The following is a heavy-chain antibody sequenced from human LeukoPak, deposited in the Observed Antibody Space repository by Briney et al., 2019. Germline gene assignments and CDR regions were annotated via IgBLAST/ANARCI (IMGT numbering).Heavy chain of an antibody. CDR2: ISSNGAST. CDR1: GFTFSSYA. D-gene: IGHD6-13*01. CDR3: AQGYSSSWSGRDYYFDY. J-gene: IGHJ4*02. Sequence: GGSQRLSCAASGFTFSSYAMSWVRQAPGKGLEWVSGISSNGASTYYVDSVKGRFTISRDNSKNTLFLQMNSLRAEDTAVYYCAQGYSSSWSGRDYYFDYWGQGTLVTVSS. V-gene: IGHV3-23*01.